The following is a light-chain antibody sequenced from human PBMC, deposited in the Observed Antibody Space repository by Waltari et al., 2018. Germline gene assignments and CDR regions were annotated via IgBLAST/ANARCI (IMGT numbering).Light chain of an antibody. J-gene: IGKJ2*01. CDR2: GTS. CDR3: QQYDNSPYT. V-gene: IGKV3-20*01. CDR1: QSVSSSY. Sequence: EIVLTQSPGTLSLSPGERATLSCRASQSVSSSYLAWYQQKTGQAPRLLIYGTSSRATGIPDRFSGSGSGTDFTLTIGRLEPEDFAVYYCQQYDNSPYTFGQGTKLEIK.